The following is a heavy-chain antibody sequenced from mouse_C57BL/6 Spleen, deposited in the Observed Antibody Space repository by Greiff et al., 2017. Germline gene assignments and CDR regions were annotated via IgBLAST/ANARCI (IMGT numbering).Heavy chain of an antibody. CDR1: GFTFSSYA. V-gene: IGHV5-4*03. D-gene: IGHD2-5*01. Sequence: EVMFVESGGGLAKPGGSLKLSCAASGFTFSSYAMSWVRQTPEKRLEWVATISDGCSYTYYPDNVKGRFTIYRDNAKDNMYLQMSHLKSEDTAMYYCARGSNYEYAMDYWGQGTSVTVSS. CDR2: ISDGCSYT. CDR3: ARGSNYEYAMDY. J-gene: IGHJ4*01.